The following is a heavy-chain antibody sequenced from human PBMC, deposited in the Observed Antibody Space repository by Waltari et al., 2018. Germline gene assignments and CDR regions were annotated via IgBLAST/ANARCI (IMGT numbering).Heavy chain of an antibody. D-gene: IGHD5-18*01. CDR3: ARGGLKGRGYSYGPYDGYYFDY. CDR1: GYTFTGYY. V-gene: IGHV1-2*02. Sequence: QVQLVQSGAEVKKPGASVKVSCKASGYTFTGYYMHWVRQAPGQGLEWMGWINPNSVGTNYAQKFQGRVTMTRDTSISTAYMELSSLRSEDTAVYYCARGGLKGRGYSYGPYDGYYFDYWGQGTLVTVSS. J-gene: IGHJ4*02. CDR2: INPNSVGT.